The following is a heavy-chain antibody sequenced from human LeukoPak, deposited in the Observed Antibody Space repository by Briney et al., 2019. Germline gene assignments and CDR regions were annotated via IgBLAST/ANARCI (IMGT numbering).Heavy chain of an antibody. CDR2: IYSGGST. CDR3: ARVPTGGNPRYYFDY. Sequence: QPGGSLILSCAVSGFTVSSYYMSWVRQAPGKGLEWVSVIYSGGSTYYADSVKGRFTISRDNSKNTLYLQMNSLRAEDTAFYYCARVPTGGNPRYYFDYWGQGTLVTVSS. D-gene: IGHD4-23*01. J-gene: IGHJ4*02. CDR1: GFTVSSYY. V-gene: IGHV3-53*01.